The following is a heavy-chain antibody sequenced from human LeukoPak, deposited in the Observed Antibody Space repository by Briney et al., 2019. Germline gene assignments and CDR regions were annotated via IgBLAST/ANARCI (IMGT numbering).Heavy chain of an antibody. D-gene: IGHD2-15*01. CDR3: ARDCSGGSCYSLFGFHYYMDV. V-gene: IGHV1-69*05. Sequence: ASVKVSCKASGGTFSSYAISWLRQAPRQGLEWMGRIITICGTANYAQKFQGRVTITTDESTSTAYMALSSLRSEDTALYYCARDCSGGSCYSLFGFHYYMDVCGKGTTVTVSS. J-gene: IGHJ6*03. CDR1: GGTFSSYA. CDR2: IITICGTA.